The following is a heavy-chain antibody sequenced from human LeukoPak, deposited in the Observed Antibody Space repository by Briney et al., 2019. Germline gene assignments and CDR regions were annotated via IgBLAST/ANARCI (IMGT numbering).Heavy chain of an antibody. J-gene: IGHJ6*03. CDR2: ISDSGYST. V-gene: IGHV3-23*01. D-gene: IGHD3-10*01. Sequence: QPGGSLRLSCAASGFTFSSYAMHWVRQAPGKGLEYVSAISDSGYSTYYADSVKGRFTISRDKSKNTLYLQMHGLRADDTAVYYCAKDDVEAFGTGYMDVWGKGTTVTVSS. CDR3: AKDDVEAFGTGYMDV. CDR1: GFTFSSYA.